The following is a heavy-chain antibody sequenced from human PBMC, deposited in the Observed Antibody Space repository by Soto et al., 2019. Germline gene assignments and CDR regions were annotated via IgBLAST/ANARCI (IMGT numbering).Heavy chain of an antibody. V-gene: IGHV4-30-2*01. D-gene: IGHD3-16*02. CDR3: ARGHDYVWGSYRYRMLDAFDI. CDR1: GGSISSGGYS. CDR2: IYHSGST. Sequence: LSLTCAVSGGSISSGGYSWSWIRQPPGKGLEWIGYIYHSGSTYYNPSLKSRVTISVDRSKNQFSLKLSSVTAADTAVYYCARGHDYVWGSYRYRMLDAFDIWGQGTMVTVS. J-gene: IGHJ3*02.